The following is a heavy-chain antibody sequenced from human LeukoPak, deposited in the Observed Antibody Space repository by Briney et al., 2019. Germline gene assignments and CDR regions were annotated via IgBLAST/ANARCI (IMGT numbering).Heavy chain of an antibody. V-gene: IGHV3-30*04. Sequence: GGSLRLSCAASGFTFSNYAMHWVRQAPGKGLEWVAVISYDGIHKYYADSIKGRFNISRDNSDHTLFLLVDSLRPDDMAVYYCARARAGSVDYWGQGTLVTVSS. D-gene: IGHD3-10*01. CDR3: ARARAGSVDY. CDR1: GFTFSNYA. J-gene: IGHJ4*02. CDR2: ISYDGIHK.